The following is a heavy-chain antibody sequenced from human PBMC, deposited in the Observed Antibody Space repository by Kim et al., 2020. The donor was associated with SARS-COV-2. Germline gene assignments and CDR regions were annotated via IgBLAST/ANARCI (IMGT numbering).Heavy chain of an antibody. D-gene: IGHD3-10*01. Sequence: ASVKVSCKASGYTFTSYGISWVRQAPGQGLEWMGWISAYNGNTNYAQKLQGRVTMTTDTSTSTAYMELRSLRSDDTAVYYCARNPILWFGELFSREEDDPYYYYGMDVWGQGTTVTVSS. V-gene: IGHV1-18*04. CDR2: ISAYNGNT. CDR1: GYTFTSYG. J-gene: IGHJ6*02. CDR3: ARNPILWFGELFSREEDDPYYYYGMDV.